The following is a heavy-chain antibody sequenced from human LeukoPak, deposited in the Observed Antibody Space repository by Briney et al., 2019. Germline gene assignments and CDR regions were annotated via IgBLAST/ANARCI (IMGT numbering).Heavy chain of an antibody. CDR2: IYYSGST. V-gene: IGHV4-39*07. Sequence: SETLSLTCTVSGGSISSSSYYWGWIRQPPGKGLEWIGSIYYSGSTYYNPSLKSRVTISVDTSKNQFSLNLSSVTAADTAVYYCARVVSGYSYGCFDYWGQGTPVTVSS. CDR1: GGSISSSSYY. D-gene: IGHD5-18*01. J-gene: IGHJ4*02. CDR3: ARVVSGYSYGCFDY.